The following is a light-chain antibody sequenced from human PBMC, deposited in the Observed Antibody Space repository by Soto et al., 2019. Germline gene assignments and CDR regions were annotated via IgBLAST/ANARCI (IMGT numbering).Light chain of an antibody. J-gene: IGLJ2*01. CDR3: QSYATSLSGVI. CDR2: ADN. V-gene: IGLV1-40*01. Sequence: QSVLTQTPSVSGAPGQKITMSCTGSSSNIGAGYDVHWYQQVPGAAPRLLIYADNNRPSGVPDRFSASKSGTSASLAITGLQGEDEANYYRQSYATSLSGVIFGAGTKLTVL. CDR1: SSNIGAGYD.